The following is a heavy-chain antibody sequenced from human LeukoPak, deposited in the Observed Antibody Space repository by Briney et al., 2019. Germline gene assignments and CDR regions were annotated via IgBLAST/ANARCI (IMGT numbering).Heavy chain of an antibody. CDR2: MNSDGSTT. J-gene: IGHJ4*02. CDR1: GFTFSSYW. Sequence: GRSLRLSCAAAGFTFSSYWMHWVRQAPGQGLVWVSRMNSDGSTTAYSASVKGRFTISRDNANNTLYLQMHSLRPDDTAVYYCARSRDGRGDYWGQGTLVTVSS. V-gene: IGHV3-74*01. D-gene: IGHD5-24*01. CDR3: ARSRDGRGDY.